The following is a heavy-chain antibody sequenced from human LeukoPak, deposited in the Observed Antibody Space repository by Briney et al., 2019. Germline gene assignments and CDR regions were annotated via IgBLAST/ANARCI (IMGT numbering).Heavy chain of an antibody. J-gene: IGHJ3*02. V-gene: IGHV4-59*01. D-gene: IGHD4-23*01. CDR3: PRDHRHGGNGDI. Sequence: SETLSLTCTVSGDSISPYYWSWLRQPPGKGLEWIGYIYYSGSTNYNPSLKSRVTISVDTSKNQFSLKLSSVTAADTAVYYCPRDHRHGGNGDIWGQGTMVTVSS. CDR1: GDSISPYY. CDR2: IYYSGST.